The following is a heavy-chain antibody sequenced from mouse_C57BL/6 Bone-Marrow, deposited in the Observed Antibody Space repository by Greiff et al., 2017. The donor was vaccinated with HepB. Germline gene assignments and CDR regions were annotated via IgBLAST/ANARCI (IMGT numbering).Heavy chain of an antibody. V-gene: IGHV1-15*01. Sequence: QVQLQQSGAELVRPGASVTLSCKASGYTFTDYEMHWVKQTPVHGLEWIGAIDPETGGTAYNQKFKGKAILTADKSSSTAYMELRSLTSEDSAVYYCTKGGSGLYYFDYWGQGTTLTVSS. CDR2: IDPETGGT. J-gene: IGHJ2*01. CDR3: TKGGSGLYYFDY. D-gene: IGHD3-2*02. CDR1: GYTFTDYE.